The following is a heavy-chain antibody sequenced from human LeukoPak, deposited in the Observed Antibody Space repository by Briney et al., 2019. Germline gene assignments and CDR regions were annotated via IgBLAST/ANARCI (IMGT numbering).Heavy chain of an antibody. CDR3: ARVGSGWELLSYYYMDV. V-gene: IGHV4-38-2*02. J-gene: IGHJ6*03. D-gene: IGHD1-26*01. CDR2: IYHSGST. CDR1: GYSISSGYY. Sequence: SETLSLTCTVSGYSISSGYYWGWIRQPPGKGLEWIGSIYHSGSTYYNPSLKSRVTISVDTSKNQFSLKLSSVTAADTAVYYCARVGSGWELLSYYYMDVWGKGATVTVSS.